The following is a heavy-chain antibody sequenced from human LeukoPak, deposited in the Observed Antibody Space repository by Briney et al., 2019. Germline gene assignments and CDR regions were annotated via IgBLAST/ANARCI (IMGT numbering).Heavy chain of an antibody. CDR1: GFTLSSYW. V-gene: IGHV3-74*01. CDR3: ARAPSEIGGYYPEYFRH. J-gene: IGHJ1*01. CDR2: IKSDGRT. D-gene: IGHD3-22*01. Sequence: GGSLRLSCAASGFTLSSYWMHSVRHAPGKGLVWVSRIKSDGRTNYADSVKGRFTISRDNAKNTVSLQMNSLRAEDTGVYYCARAPSEIGGYYPEYFRHWGQGTVVSVSS.